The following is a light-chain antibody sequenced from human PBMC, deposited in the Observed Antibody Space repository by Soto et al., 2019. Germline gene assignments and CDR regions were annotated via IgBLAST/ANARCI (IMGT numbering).Light chain of an antibody. V-gene: IGLV2-14*01. CDR1: DSDIAGYNY. CDR2: EVT. CDR3: TSFTSTSSLYV. Sequence: QSVLTQPASVSGSLGQSITISCTGTDSDIAGYNYISWYQQLPGKAPKLMIYEVTIRPSGISNRFSGSKSGNTASLTISGLQAEDEADYFCTSFTSTSSLYVFGTGTKLTVL. J-gene: IGLJ1*01.